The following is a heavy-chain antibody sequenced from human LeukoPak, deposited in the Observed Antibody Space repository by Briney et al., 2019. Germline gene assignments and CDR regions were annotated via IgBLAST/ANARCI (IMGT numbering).Heavy chain of an antibody. J-gene: IGHJ4*02. V-gene: IGHV3-30-3*01. CDR1: GFTFSSYA. Sequence: GGSLRLSCAASGFTFSSYAMHWVRQAPGKGLEWVAVISYDGSNKYYADSVKGRFTISRDNSKNTLYLQMNSLRAEDTAAYYCASLYSSGWSFDYWGQGTLVTVSS. CDR3: ASLYSSGWSFDY. CDR2: ISYDGSNK. D-gene: IGHD6-19*01.